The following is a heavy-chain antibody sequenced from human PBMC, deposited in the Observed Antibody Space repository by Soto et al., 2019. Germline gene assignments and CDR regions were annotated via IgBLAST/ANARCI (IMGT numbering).Heavy chain of an antibody. D-gene: IGHD3-3*01. CDR2: IYYSGST. Sequence: QVQLQESGPGLVKPSQTLSLTCTVSGDSITNGGYYWSWIRQHPGKGLEWMGYIYYSGSTYYNPSLKSRVSITVDTSNNQFSLKLSSVTAADTAVYYCARLRVVTYFDYWGQGTLVTVSS. V-gene: IGHV4-31*03. J-gene: IGHJ4*02. CDR1: GDSITNGGYY. CDR3: ARLRVVTYFDY.